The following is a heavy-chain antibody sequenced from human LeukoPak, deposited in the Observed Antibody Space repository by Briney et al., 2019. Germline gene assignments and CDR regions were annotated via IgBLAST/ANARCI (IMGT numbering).Heavy chain of an antibody. Sequence: ASETLSLTCTVSGGSISNYFWSWIRQPPGKGLEWIGFITYSGSTDHNPSLKSRVTISVDASKNKFSLKLTSVTAADTAVYYCVRHTTSGWYQVVYWGQGTLVTVSS. J-gene: IGHJ4*02. V-gene: IGHV4-59*01. CDR1: GGSISNYF. D-gene: IGHD6-19*01. CDR2: ITYSGST. CDR3: VRHTTSGWYQVVY.